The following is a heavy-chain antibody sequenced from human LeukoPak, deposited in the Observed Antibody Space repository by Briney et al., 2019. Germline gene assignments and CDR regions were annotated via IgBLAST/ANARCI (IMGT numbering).Heavy chain of an antibody. CDR1: GFAFSSYA. CDR3: AKPDHKMVVADFDY. V-gene: IGHV3-23*01. J-gene: IGHJ4*02. D-gene: IGHD2-15*01. CDR2: ISGSGGST. Sequence: GGSLRLSCAASGFAFSSYAMSWVRQAPGKGLEWVSAISGSGGSTYYADSVKGRFTISRDNSKNTLYLQMNSLRAEDTAVYYCAKPDHKMVVADFDYWGQGTLVTVSS.